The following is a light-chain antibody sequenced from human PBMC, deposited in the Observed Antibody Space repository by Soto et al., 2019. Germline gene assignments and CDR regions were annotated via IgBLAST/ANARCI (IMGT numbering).Light chain of an antibody. V-gene: IGKV3-15*01. CDR1: QRVSNT. J-gene: IGKJ1*01. CDR2: GAS. CDR3: QQYNNWPPWT. Sequence: EIVMTQSPATLSVSPGERATLSCRASQRVSNTLAWYQQKPGQAPRLLIYGASTRATGIPARFSGSGSGTEFTLTISSLQSEDFAVYYCQQYNNWPPWTFGQGTKVDI.